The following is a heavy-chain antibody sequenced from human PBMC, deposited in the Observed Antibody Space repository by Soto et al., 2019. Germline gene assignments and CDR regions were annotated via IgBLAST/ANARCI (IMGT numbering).Heavy chain of an antibody. V-gene: IGHV1-69*02. D-gene: IGHD3-10*01. CDR1: GGTFSSYT. CDR3: ARAILLWFGELLTPNNWFDP. J-gene: IGHJ5*02. CDR2: IIPILGIA. Sequence: SVKVSCKASGGTFSSYTISWVRQAPGQGLEWMGRIIPILGIANYAQKFQGRVTITADKSTSTAYMELSSLRSEDTAVYYCARAILLWFGELLTPNNWFDPWGQGTLVTVSS.